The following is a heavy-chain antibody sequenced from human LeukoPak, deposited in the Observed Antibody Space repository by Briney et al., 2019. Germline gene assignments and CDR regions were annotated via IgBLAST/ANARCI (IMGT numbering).Heavy chain of an antibody. V-gene: IGHV4-38-2*02. CDR2: IYHSGST. J-gene: IGHJ6*03. D-gene: IGHD2-2*01. CDR1: GYSISSGYY. Sequence: ASETLSLTCTVSGYSISSGYYWGWIRQPPGKGLEWIGSIYHSGSTYYNPSLKSRVTISVDTSKNQFSLKLSPVTAADTAVYYCARASPDIVVVPAASPHYYMDVWGKGTTVTVPS. CDR3: ARASPDIVVVPAASPHYYMDV.